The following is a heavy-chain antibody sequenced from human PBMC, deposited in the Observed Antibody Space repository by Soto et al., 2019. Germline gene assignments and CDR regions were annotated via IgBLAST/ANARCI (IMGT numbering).Heavy chain of an antibody. CDR2: IYPADSDT. CDR1: GYSFASYW. V-gene: IGHV5-51*01. CDR3: ARQVADGYNSWFDP. D-gene: IGHD5-12*01. Sequence: PGESLKISCKASGYSFASYWIGWVRQMPGKGLEWMGIIYPADSDTRYSPSFQGQVTISADKSISTAYLQWSSLKASDTAMYYCARQVADGYNSWFDPWGQGTLVTVSS. J-gene: IGHJ5*02.